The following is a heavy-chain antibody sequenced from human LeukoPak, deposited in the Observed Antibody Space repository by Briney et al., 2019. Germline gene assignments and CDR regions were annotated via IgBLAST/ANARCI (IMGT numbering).Heavy chain of an antibody. CDR3: ARDSGMGFDY. CDR1: GFTFSSYG. D-gene: IGHD1-14*01. Sequence: PGRSLRLSCAASGFTFSSYGMHWVRQAPGKGLEWVAVISYDGSDKYYADSVKGRFTISRDNSNNTLYLQMNSLRADDTAVYYCARDSGMGFDYWGQGTLVTVSS. J-gene: IGHJ4*02. CDR2: ISYDGSDK. V-gene: IGHV3-30*03.